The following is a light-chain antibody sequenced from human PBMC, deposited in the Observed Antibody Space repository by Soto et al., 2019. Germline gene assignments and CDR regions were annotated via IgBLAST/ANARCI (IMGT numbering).Light chain of an antibody. J-gene: IGKJ1*01. CDR2: DAS. CDR1: QSVTTY. Sequence: EVVMRQSPATLSVSPVEGATLSCRASQSVTTYLAWYQQKPGQAPRLLIYDASDRATGIPARFSGSGSGTDFTLTISRLEPEDFAVYYCQQHGSSPPWTFGQGTKVDIK. V-gene: IGKV3-20*01. CDR3: QQHGSSPPWT.